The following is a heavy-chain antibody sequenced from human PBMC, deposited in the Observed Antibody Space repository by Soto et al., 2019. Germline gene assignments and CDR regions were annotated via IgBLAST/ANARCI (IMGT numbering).Heavy chain of an antibody. CDR3: AQDIVPTD. CDR2: IRNRGDKT. J-gene: IGHJ4*02. CDR1: GFTFSSYA. Sequence: EVHLLESGGGLVQPGGSLRLSCAASGFTFSSYAMSWVRQAPGQGLEWVSGIRNRGDKTYYADSVKGLFNISRDNSKNTLYLQMNTLRVEATAVYFCAQDIVPTDWGQGTLVTVSS. V-gene: IGHV3-23*01. D-gene: IGHD5-12*01.